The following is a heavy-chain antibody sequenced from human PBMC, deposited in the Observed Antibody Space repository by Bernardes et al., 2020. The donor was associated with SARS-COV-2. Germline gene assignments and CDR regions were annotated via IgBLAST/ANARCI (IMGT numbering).Heavy chain of an antibody. Sequence: GGSLRLSCAASGFTFSSYAMSWVRRAPGMGLEWVSGISGGGGSTYHADSVKGRFTISRDNSKNTLYLQMNSLRAEDTAVYYCAKVVRPTAAPWGMDVWGQGTTVTVSS. D-gene: IGHD6-13*01. CDR1: GFTFSSYA. CDR2: ISGGGGST. CDR3: AKVVRPTAAPWGMDV. J-gene: IGHJ6*02. V-gene: IGHV3-23*01.